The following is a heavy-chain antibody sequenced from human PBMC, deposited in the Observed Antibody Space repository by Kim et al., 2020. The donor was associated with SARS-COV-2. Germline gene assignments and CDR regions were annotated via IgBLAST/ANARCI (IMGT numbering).Heavy chain of an antibody. CDR3: TRGSGVHGYGSHFDY. J-gene: IGHJ4*02. Sequence: ADSVEGLFTISRDHAKNTLYLQMSSLRAEDTAMYYCTRGSGVHGYGSHFDYWGQGTLVTVSS. V-gene: IGHV3-74*01. D-gene: IGHD3-10*01.